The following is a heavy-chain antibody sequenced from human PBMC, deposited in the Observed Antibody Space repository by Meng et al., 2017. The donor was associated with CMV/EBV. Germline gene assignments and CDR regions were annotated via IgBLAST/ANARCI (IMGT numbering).Heavy chain of an antibody. D-gene: IGHD2/OR15-2a*01. V-gene: IGHV3-30*02. J-gene: IGHJ6*02. Sequence: LSLTCAASGFTFSSYGMHWVRQAPGKGLEWVAFIRYDGSNKYYADSVKGRFTISRDNSKNTLYLQMNSLRAEDTAVYYCAKDVIGTYYYYYGMDVWGQGTTVTVSS. CDR1: GFTFSSYG. CDR3: AKDVIGTYYYYYGMDV. CDR2: IRYDGSNK.